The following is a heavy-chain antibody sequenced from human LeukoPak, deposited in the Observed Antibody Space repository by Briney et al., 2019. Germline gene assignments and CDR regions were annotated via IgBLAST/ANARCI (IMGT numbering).Heavy chain of an antibody. CDR3: ARRLPVGPTPPHNWYDP. J-gene: IGHJ5*02. CDR1: GYSFTSYW. D-gene: IGHD1-26*01. Sequence: GESLKISCKASGYSFTSYWIGWVRQMPGKGLEWMGIIYPGASNARYSPSFQGQVTISADKSISTAYLQWSSLKASDTAMYCCARRLPVGPTPPHNWYDPWGQGTLVTVSS. V-gene: IGHV5-51*01. CDR2: IYPGASNA.